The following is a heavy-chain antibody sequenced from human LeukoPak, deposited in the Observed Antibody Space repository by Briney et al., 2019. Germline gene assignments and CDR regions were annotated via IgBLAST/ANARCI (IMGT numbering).Heavy chain of an antibody. Sequence: SETLSLTCAVSGGSISSGGYSWSWIRQPPGKGLEWIGYIYHSGSTYYNPSLKSRVTISVDRSKDQFSLKLSSVTAADTAVYYCARNYGSGSYRFDPWGQGTLVTVSS. CDR2: IYHSGST. D-gene: IGHD3-10*01. CDR3: ARNYGSGSYRFDP. J-gene: IGHJ5*02. CDR1: GGSISSGGYS. V-gene: IGHV4-30-2*01.